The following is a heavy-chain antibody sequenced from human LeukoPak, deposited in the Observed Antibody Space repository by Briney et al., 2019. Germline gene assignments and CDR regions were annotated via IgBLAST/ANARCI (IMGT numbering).Heavy chain of an antibody. CDR3: ARGHYYDSSGYSNYYSDY. CDR1: GFTFSSYG. V-gene: IGHV3-30*03. D-gene: IGHD3-22*01. Sequence: GRSLRLSCAASGFTFSSYGMHWVRQAPGKGLEWVAVISCDGSNKYYADSVKGRFTISRDNSKNTLSLQMNSLRAEDTAVYYCARGHYYDSSGYSNYYSDYWGQGTLVTVSS. J-gene: IGHJ4*02. CDR2: ISCDGSNK.